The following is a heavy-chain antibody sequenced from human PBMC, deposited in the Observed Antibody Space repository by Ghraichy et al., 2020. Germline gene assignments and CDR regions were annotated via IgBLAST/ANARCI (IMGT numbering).Heavy chain of an antibody. V-gene: IGHV4-34*01. CDR2: INHSGST. CDR3: ARWGVWSGTPFDP. Sequence: SETLSLTCAVYGGSFSGYYWSWIRQPPGKGLEWIGEINHSGSTNYNPSLKSRVTISVDTSKNQFSLKLSSVTAADTAVYYCARWGVWSGTPFDPWGQGTLVTVSS. CDR1: GGSFSGYY. D-gene: IGHD3-3*01. J-gene: IGHJ5*02.